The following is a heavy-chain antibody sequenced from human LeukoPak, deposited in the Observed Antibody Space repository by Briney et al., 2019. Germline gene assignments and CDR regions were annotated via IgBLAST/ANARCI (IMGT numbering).Heavy chain of an antibody. D-gene: IGHD1-26*01. J-gene: IGHJ4*02. V-gene: IGHV6-1*01. Sequence: SQTLSPTCAISGDSVSSKSASWNWIRQSPPRGLEWLGRTYSRSKWFNDYAVSVKSRITINPDTSKNQFSLHLTSVTPDDTAVYYCARGTGSLDYWGQGTLVTVSS. CDR2: TYSRSKWFN. CDR3: ARGTGSLDY. CDR1: GDSVSSKSAS.